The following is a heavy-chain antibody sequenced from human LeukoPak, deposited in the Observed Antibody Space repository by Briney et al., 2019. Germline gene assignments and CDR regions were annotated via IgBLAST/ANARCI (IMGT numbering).Heavy chain of an antibody. J-gene: IGHJ5*02. CDR3: ARDGGNDWFDP. D-gene: IGHD1-1*01. CDR1: GFTFSSYA. Sequence: GGSLRLSCAASGFTFSSYAMHWVRQAPGKGLEWVAVISYDGSNKYYADSVKGRFTISRDNAKNSLYLQMNSLRVEDTAVYYCARDGGNDWFDPWGQGTLVTVSS. V-gene: IGHV3-30*04. CDR2: ISYDGSNK.